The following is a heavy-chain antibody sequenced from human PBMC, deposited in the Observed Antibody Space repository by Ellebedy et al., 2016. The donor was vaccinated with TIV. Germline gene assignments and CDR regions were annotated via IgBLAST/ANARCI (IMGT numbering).Heavy chain of an antibody. D-gene: IGHD4/OR15-4a*01. CDR2: ISDDGRNK. V-gene: IGHV3-30*04. CDR3: AMWERGTMVY. J-gene: IGHJ4*02. CDR1: GFTFNYYP. Sequence: PGGSLRLSCAASGFTFNYYPMHWVRQAPGKGLEWVAVISDDGRNKYYGDSVKGRFTISRDNSKNSLHLQVNSLKAEDTAVYYCAMWERGTMVYWGQGTLVTVSS.